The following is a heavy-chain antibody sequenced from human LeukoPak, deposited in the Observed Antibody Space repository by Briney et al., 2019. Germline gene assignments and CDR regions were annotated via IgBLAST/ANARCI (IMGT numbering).Heavy chain of an antibody. CDR3: ARGRLYYYDSSGQTHFDY. V-gene: IGHV4-34*01. CDR1: GGSFSGYY. D-gene: IGHD3-22*01. J-gene: IGHJ4*02. CDR2: INHSGST. Sequence: SETLSLTCAVYGGSFSGYYWSWIRQPPGKGLEWIGEINHSGSTNYNLSLKSRVTISVDTSKNQFSLKLSSVTAADTAVYYCARGRLYYYDSSGQTHFDYWGQGTLVTVSS.